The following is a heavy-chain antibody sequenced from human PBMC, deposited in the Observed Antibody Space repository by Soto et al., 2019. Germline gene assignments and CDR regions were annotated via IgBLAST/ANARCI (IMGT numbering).Heavy chain of an antibody. J-gene: IGHJ4*02. CDR2: IYHSGST. CDR1: GGSISSGGYS. CDR3: ARRWGRSFDY. D-gene: IGHD2-15*01. V-gene: IGHV4-30-2*01. Sequence: SETLSLTCAVSGGSISSGGYSWSWIRQPPGKGLEWIGYIYHSGSTYYNPSLKSRVTISVDTSKNQFSLKLSSVTAADTAVYYCARRWGRSFDYWGQGTLVTVSS.